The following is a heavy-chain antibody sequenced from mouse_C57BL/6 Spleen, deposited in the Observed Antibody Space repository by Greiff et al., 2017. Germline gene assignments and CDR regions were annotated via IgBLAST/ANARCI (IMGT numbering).Heavy chain of an antibody. Sequence: VQLQESGAELVRPGASVTLSCKASGYTFTDYEMHWVKQTPVHGLEWIGAIDPETGGTAYNQKFKGKAILTADKSSSTAYMELRSLTSEDAAVYYCTPRWSWFAYWGQGTLVTVSA. V-gene: IGHV1-15*01. CDR2: IDPETGGT. J-gene: IGHJ3*01. CDR1: GYTFTDYE. CDR3: TPRWSWFAY. D-gene: IGHD2-3*01.